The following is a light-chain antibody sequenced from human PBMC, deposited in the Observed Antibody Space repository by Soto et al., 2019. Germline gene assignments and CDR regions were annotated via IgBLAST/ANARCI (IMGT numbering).Light chain of an antibody. CDR3: LLYHGAAQV. CDR1: PGAVTSDYY. V-gene: IGLV7-43*01. CDR2: STY. J-gene: IGLJ3*02. Sequence: QTVVTQEPSLTVSPGGPVTLTCASSPGAVTSDYYPNWLQQKPGQAPRSLIHSTYARHFWTPARFSGSLLGGKAALTVSDVQPEDEADYYCLLYHGAAQVFGGGTKVTVL.